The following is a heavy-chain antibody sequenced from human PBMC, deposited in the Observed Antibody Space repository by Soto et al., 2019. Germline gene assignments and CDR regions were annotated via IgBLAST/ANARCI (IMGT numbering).Heavy chain of an antibody. D-gene: IGHD3-10*01. CDR2: IYYSGST. CDR3: ARRGGSGSSGGMDV. Sequence: SETLSLTCTVSGGSISSSSYYWGWIRQPPGKGLEWIGSIYYSGSTYYNPSLKSRVTISVDTSKNQFSLKLSSVTAADTAVYYCARRGGSGSSGGMDVWGQGTRVTVSS. J-gene: IGHJ6*02. CDR1: GGSISSSSYY. V-gene: IGHV4-39*01.